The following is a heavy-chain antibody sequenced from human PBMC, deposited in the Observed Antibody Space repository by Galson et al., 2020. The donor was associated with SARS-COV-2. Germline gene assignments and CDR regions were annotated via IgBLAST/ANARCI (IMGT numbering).Heavy chain of an antibody. Sequence: GGSLRLSCAASGFTFSRFAMHWVHQAPGKGLEYVSAINSNGDDTYYANSVKGRFTISRDNSKNTLYLQMGSLRIEDMAVYYCARRVGSGYDYDYWGQGTLVTVSS. J-gene: IGHJ4*02. CDR3: ARRVGSGYDYDY. CDR1: GFTFSRFA. D-gene: IGHD5-12*01. V-gene: IGHV3-64*01. CDR2: INSNGDDT.